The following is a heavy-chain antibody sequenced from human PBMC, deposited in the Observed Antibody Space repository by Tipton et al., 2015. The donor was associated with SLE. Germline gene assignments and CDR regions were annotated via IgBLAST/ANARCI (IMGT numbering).Heavy chain of an antibody. V-gene: IGHV4-38-2*01. CDR2: IYRSGTT. CDR1: GYSISSGYQ. J-gene: IGHJ5*02. CDR3: ARGNQGSCSGGVCPNWFDP. Sequence: GLVKPSETLSLSCDVSGYSISSGYQWAWIRLTPGKGLEWIGSIYRSGTTYYNPSLKSRVTISVDTSKNQFSLKLTSVSAADTAIYYCARGNQGSCSGGVCPNWFDPWGQGTLVTVSS. D-gene: IGHD2-8*02.